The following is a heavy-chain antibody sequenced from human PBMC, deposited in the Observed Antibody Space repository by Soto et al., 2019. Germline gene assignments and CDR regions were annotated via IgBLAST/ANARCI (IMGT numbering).Heavy chain of an antibody. D-gene: IGHD5-12*01. CDR2: RYYSGSA. Sequence: SETLSLTCTVSGDSIRNYYWSWIRQTPGKGLEWIGHRYYSGSANYNPSLKSRVTISADTSKNQFSLNLNSVTPADTAVYYCARGMGTNTGARIYGMDVWGQGTTVTVSS. CDR3: ARGMGTNTGARIYGMDV. CDR1: GDSIRNYY. V-gene: IGHV4-59*01. J-gene: IGHJ6*02.